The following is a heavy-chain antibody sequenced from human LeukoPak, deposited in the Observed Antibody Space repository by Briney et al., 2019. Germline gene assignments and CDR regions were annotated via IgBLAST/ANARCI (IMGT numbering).Heavy chain of an antibody. CDR3: ARGGYSSSLYDI. Sequence: GASVKVSCKASGYTFTGYYMHWVRQAPGQGLEWMGWINPNTDNDVRYAQNFRGRITVTRDTSISTAYMELSSPTSDDTALYYCARGGYSSSLYDIWGQGSLVTVSS. J-gene: IGHJ4*02. CDR1: GYTFTGYY. CDR2: INPNTDNDV. D-gene: IGHD6-13*01. V-gene: IGHV1-2*02.